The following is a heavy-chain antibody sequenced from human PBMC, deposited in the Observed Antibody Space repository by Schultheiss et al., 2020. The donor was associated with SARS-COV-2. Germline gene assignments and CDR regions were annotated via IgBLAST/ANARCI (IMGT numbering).Heavy chain of an antibody. Sequence: GGSLRLSCAASGFTFSSYAMHWVRQAPGKGLEWVAVISYDGSNKYYADSVKGRFTISRDNSKNTLYLQMNSLRAEDTAVYYCARDWFKYGSGSLGPWGQGTLVTVSS. CDR2: ISYDGSNK. V-gene: IGHV3-30*04. CDR1: GFTFSSYA. D-gene: IGHD3-10*01. J-gene: IGHJ5*02. CDR3: ARDWFKYGSGSLGP.